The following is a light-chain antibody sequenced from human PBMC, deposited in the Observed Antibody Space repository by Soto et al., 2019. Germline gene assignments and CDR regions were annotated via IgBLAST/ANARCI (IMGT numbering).Light chain of an antibody. V-gene: IGLV2-14*01. CDR3: SSYTSSSTLVV. J-gene: IGLJ2*01. CDR1: SSDVGGYSF. CDR2: DVS. Sequence: QSALTQPASVSGSPGQSITISCTGTSSDVGGYSFVSWYQQHPGKAPKLMIYDVSNRPSGVSNRFSGSKSGNTASLTISGLQGEDEADYYCSSYTSSSTLVVFGGGTKVTVL.